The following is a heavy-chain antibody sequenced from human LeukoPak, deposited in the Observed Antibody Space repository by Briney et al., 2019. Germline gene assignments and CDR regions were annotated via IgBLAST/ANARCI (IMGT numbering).Heavy chain of an antibody. CDR3: ARDVGVYGDYAILGY. CDR1: GFTVTASE. D-gene: IGHD4-17*01. V-gene: IGHV3-48*03. CDR2: ISATDSVGGTTT. Sequence: GGSLRLSCAASGFTVTASEMNWVRQPPGQGLEWVSYISATDSVGGTTTYYSDSVKGRFTISRDNAKNSLYLQMNSLRAEDTAVYYCARDVGVYGDYAILGYWGQGTLVTVSS. J-gene: IGHJ4*02.